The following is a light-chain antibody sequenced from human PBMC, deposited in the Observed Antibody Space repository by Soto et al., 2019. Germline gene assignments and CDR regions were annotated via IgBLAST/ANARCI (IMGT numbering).Light chain of an antibody. CDR1: QRITTY. Sequence: IHMTQSPSSLSASVGDRITVTCQASQRITTYVNWYQLKPGEAPKLLISTSGTLQRGVPSRFSGSGSGTDFTLTITRLQPADFATYFCQQTYSTPYTFGQGTKLEIK. J-gene: IGKJ2*01. CDR2: TSG. V-gene: IGKV1-39*01. CDR3: QQTYSTPYT.